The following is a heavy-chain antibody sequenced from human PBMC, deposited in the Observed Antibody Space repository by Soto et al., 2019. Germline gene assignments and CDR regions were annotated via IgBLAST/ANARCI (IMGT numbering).Heavy chain of an antibody. V-gene: IGHV4-39*01. CDR3: ARHLSGSSVYYGVDV. D-gene: IGHD6-6*01. CDR2: IYYGGST. Sequence: SETLSLTCTVSGDSISIRSCYWGWIRQPPGKGLEWIGSIYYGGSTYYNPSLKSRVTISVDTSKNQFSLKLSSVTAADTAVYYCARHLSGSSVYYGVDVWGQGTTVTVSS. CDR1: GDSISIRSCY. J-gene: IGHJ6*02.